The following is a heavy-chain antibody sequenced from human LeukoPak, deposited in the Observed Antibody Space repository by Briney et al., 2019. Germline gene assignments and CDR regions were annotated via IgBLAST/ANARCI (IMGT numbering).Heavy chain of an antibody. Sequence: EASVKVSCKASGGTFSSYAISWVRQAPGQGLEWMGGIIPIFGTANYAQKFQGRVTITTDESTSTAYMELSSLRSEDTAVYYCARDSSSPPSWYFDLWGRGTLVTVSS. CDR1: GGTFSSYA. D-gene: IGHD6-6*01. J-gene: IGHJ2*01. CDR2: IIPIFGTA. V-gene: IGHV1-69*05. CDR3: ARDSSSPPSWYFDL.